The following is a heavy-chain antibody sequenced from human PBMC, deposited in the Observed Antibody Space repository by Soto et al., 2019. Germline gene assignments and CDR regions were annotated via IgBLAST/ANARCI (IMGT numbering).Heavy chain of an antibody. V-gene: IGHV3-74*01. CDR2: INTDGSST. J-gene: IGHJ3*01. CDR1: GFSFSSYW. CDR3: ARSPGGYYID. D-gene: IGHD3-10*01. Sequence: LRLSCADSGFSFSSYWMHWVRQGPGKGLVWVSRINTDGSSTNYADSVNGRFTISRDNAKNTLYLQMNSLRAEDTAVYYCARSPGGYYIDWGQGTMVTVSS.